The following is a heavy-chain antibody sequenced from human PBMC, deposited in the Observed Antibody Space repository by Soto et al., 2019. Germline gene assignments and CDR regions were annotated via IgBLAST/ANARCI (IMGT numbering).Heavy chain of an antibody. J-gene: IGHJ5*02. D-gene: IGHD2-15*01. V-gene: IGHV4-39*01. Sequence: SETLSLTCTVSGGSISSSSYYWGWIRQPPGKGLEWIGSIYYSGSTYYNPSLKSRVTISVDTSKNQFSLKLSSVTAADTAVYYCARRESVVVVAATSWHNCFDPWGQGTLVTVSS. CDR2: IYYSGST. CDR3: ARRESVVVVAATSWHNCFDP. CDR1: GGSISSSSYY.